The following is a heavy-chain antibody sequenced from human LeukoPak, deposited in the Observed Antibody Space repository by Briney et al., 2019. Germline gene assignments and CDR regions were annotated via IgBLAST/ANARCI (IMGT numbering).Heavy chain of an antibody. J-gene: IGHJ4*02. CDR1: GFTFSSYW. Sequence: GGSLRLSCAASGFTFSSYWMHWVRQAPGKGLVGVSRINSDGRSTNYADSVKGRFTISRDNAKNTLYLQMNSLRAEDTAVYYCARVRWGGLYYFDYWGQGTLVTISS. CDR2: INSDGRST. D-gene: IGHD3-16*01. CDR3: ARVRWGGLYYFDY. V-gene: IGHV3-74*01.